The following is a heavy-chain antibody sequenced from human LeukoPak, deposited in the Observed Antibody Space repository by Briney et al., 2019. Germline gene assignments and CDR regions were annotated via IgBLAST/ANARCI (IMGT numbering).Heavy chain of an antibody. V-gene: IGHV3-30*04. Sequence: GGSLRLSCAASGLTFSSYAMHWVRQAPGKGLEWVAVISSDGSDKYYADSVKGRFTISRDNSKNTLYLQMNSLRAEDTAVYYCARRWFGDVWGKGTTVTVSS. J-gene: IGHJ6*04. CDR1: GLTFSSYA. CDR2: ISSDGSDK. D-gene: IGHD3-10*01. CDR3: ARRWFGDV.